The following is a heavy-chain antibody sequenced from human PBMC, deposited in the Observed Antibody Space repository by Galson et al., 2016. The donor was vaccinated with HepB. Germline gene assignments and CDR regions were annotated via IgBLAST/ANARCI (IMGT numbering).Heavy chain of an antibody. D-gene: IGHD5-12*01. J-gene: IGHJ5*02. CDR1: GGSISTSTYY. Sequence: SETLSLTCVVSGGSISTSTYYWGWIRQPPGKGLEWIGNIFHTGSTNYNPSLKGRVTLSVDTSQNQFSLKMTSVTAADTAVYYCVRDGAVASISPYNWFDPWGQGTRVTVSS. CDR2: IFHTGST. V-gene: IGHV4-39*07. CDR3: VRDGAVASISPYNWFDP.